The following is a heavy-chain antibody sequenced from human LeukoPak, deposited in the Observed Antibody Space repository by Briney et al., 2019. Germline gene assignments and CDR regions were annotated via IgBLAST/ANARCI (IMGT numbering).Heavy chain of an antibody. Sequence: GASVKVSCKASGYTFTSYGISWVRQAPGQGLEWMGWISAYNGNTNYAQKLQGRVTMTTDTSTSTAYMELRSLRSDDTAVYYCARDKSRLTYYYDSSGYYDAFDIWGQGTMVTVSS. D-gene: IGHD3-22*01. CDR3: ARDKSRLTYYYDSSGYYDAFDI. CDR1: GYTFTSYG. J-gene: IGHJ3*02. V-gene: IGHV1-18*01. CDR2: ISAYNGNT.